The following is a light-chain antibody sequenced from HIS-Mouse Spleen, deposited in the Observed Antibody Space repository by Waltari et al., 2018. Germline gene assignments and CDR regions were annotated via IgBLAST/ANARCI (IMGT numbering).Light chain of an antibody. CDR1: QSISSW. V-gene: IGKV1-5*03. CDR2: KAC. Sequence: DNQNTQSASTLSANVGGSVPITCRASQSISSWLAWYQQKPGKAPKLLIYKACSLESGVPSRFSGSGSGTEFTLTISSLQPDDFATYYCQQYNSYSYTFGQGTKLEIK. J-gene: IGKJ2*01. CDR3: QQYNSYSYT.